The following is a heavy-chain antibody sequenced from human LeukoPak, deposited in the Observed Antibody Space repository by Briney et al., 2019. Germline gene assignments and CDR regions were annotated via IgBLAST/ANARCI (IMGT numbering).Heavy chain of an antibody. CDR2: IHYSGST. J-gene: IGHJ6*03. V-gene: IGHV4-59*08. CDR3: ARGVTMVRGVGYYYYMDV. CDR1: SGSISGYY. Sequence: SETLSLTCTVSSGSISGYYWSWIRQPPGKGLEWIGYIHYSGSTNYNPSLKSRVTISVDTSKNQFSLKLSSVTAADTAVYYCARGVTMVRGVGYYYYMDVWGKGTTVTISS. D-gene: IGHD3-10*01.